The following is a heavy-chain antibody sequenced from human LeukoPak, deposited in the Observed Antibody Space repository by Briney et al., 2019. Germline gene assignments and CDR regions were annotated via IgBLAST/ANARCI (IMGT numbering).Heavy chain of an antibody. Sequence: GGSLTLSCAASGFIVSTYGMHWVRQAPGKGLEWVSFITYEGGYNQYYAESVKGRFTISRDNSKNTLYLQMISLRLEDAAVYYCAKDKEYASGSYPIESWGRGTLVTVSS. D-gene: IGHD3-10*01. J-gene: IGHJ4*02. CDR3: AKDKEYASGSYPIES. V-gene: IGHV3-30*02. CDR1: GFIVSTYG. CDR2: ITYEGGYNQ.